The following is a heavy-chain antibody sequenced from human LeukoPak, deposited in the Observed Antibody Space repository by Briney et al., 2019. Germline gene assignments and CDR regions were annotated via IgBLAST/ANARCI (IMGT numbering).Heavy chain of an antibody. V-gene: IGHV4-38-2*02. Sequence: SETLSLTCTVSGYSISSGYYWGWIRQPPGKGLEWIGSIYHSGSTYYNPSLRSRVTISVDTSKNQFSLKLSSVTAADTAVYYCARWRKYFQHWGQGTLVTVSS. J-gene: IGHJ1*01. CDR1: GYSISSGYY. CDR2: IYHSGST. CDR3: ARWRKYFQH.